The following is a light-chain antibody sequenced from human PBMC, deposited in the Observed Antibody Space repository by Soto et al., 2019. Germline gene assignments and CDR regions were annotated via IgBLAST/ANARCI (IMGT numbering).Light chain of an antibody. J-gene: IGKJ1*01. CDR3: LQDYNYPRT. Sequence: IQMTQSPSSLSASVGDRVTITCRASQAIRNDLGWYKQKPGKAPKVLINGASNLQSGVPSRFSGSGSGTEFTLPLSSLQPEDFATYFCLQDYNYPRTFGQGTKVDIK. V-gene: IGKV1-6*02. CDR1: QAIRND. CDR2: GAS.